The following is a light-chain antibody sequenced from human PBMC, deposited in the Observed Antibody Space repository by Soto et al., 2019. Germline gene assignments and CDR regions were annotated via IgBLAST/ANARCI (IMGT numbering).Light chain of an antibody. CDR3: HQTYGKHRT. V-gene: IGKV1-39*01. CDR2: AAS. J-gene: IGKJ1*01. CDR1: QVISNY. Sequence: IQLTQSPSSLSASVGDRVTITCRASQVISNYLAWFQQKLGKAPKLLIYAASSLQSGVPSRFSGSGSGTDFTLSISSLQPEDFATYYCHQTYGKHRTFGQGTKVDIK.